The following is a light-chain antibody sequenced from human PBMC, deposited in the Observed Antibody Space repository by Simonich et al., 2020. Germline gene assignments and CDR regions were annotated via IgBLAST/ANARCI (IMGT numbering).Light chain of an antibody. CDR2: DDS. CDR1: QGIISA. V-gene: IGKV1-13*02. Sequence: AIQLTQSPSSLSSSVGNRVTITCRASQGIISALAWYQQKPGKAPKLLIYDDSSLESGVPSRFSGSGSGTDFTLTISSLQPEDFATYYCQQFNSYPLTFGGGTKVEIK. CDR3: QQFNSYPLT. J-gene: IGKJ4*01.